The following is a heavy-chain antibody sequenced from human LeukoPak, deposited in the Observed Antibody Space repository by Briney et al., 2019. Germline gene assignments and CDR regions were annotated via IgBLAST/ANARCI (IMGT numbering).Heavy chain of an antibody. CDR1: GFTFSSYD. CDR2: IGTAGDT. J-gene: IGHJ4*02. Sequence: PGGSLRLSCAASGFTFSSYDMHWVRQATGKGLEWVSAIGTAGDTYYPGSVKGRFTISRENAKNSLYLQMNSLRAGDTAVYYCARGPPIQLWFSYSSQGQEEEQFDYWGQGTLVTVSS. D-gene: IGHD5-18*01. V-gene: IGHV3-13*01. CDR3: ARGPPIQLWFSYSSQGQEEEQFDY.